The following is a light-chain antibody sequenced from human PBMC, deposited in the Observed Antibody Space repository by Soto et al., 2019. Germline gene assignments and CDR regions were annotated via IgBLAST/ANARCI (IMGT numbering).Light chain of an antibody. CDR3: SSYAGSNNVV. V-gene: IGLV2-8*01. CDR2: EVS. CDR1: SSDVGGYNY. J-gene: IGLJ2*01. Sequence: QSALTQPPSASGSPGQSVTISCTGTSSDVGGYNYVSWYQQHPGKAPKLMIYEVSERPSGVPDRFSGSKSGNTASLTVSGVQAEDEADDYCSSYAGSNNVVFGGGTKLTVL.